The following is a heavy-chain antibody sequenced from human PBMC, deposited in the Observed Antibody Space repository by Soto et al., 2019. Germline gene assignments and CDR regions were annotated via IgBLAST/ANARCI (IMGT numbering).Heavy chain of an antibody. CDR3: ARDTGYTFGSLNY. V-gene: IGHV1-3*01. Sequence: HVELVQSGADVKKPGASVTISCKASGYTFTDYALHWVRQAPGQRLEWMGWMNAGVGNTLYSQKFQGRITITRDTSASTAYMELNSMKSEDTAIYYCARDTGYTFGSLNYWGPGTLVTVSS. CDR2: MNAGVGNT. CDR1: GYTFTDYA. D-gene: IGHD5-18*01. J-gene: IGHJ4*02.